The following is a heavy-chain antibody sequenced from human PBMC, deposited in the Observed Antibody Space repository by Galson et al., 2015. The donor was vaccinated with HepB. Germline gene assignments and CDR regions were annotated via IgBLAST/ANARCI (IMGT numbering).Heavy chain of an antibody. V-gene: IGHV3-30*04. D-gene: IGHD3-10*01. Sequence: SLRLSCAASGFTFSSYAMHWVRQAPGKGLEWVAVISYDGSNKYYADSVKGRFTISRDNSKNTLYLQMDSLRAEDTAVYYCARPRRDSMVRGVISAFDIWGQGTMVTVSS. CDR2: ISYDGSNK. J-gene: IGHJ3*02. CDR3: ARPRRDSMVRGVISAFDI. CDR1: GFTFSSYA.